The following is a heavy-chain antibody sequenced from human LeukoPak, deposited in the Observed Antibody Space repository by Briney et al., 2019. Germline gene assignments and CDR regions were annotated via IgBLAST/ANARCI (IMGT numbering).Heavy chain of an antibody. CDR2: INQDQSHK. V-gene: IGHV3-7*01. J-gene: IGHJ4*02. D-gene: IGHD3-22*01. CDR1: GFTFYNYW. CDR3: ARVIGGYDTVDC. Sequence: GGSLRLSCAASGFTFYNYWMSWVRQAPGKGLEWVANINQDQSHKYYLGSVEGRFTISRDNAKNSLYLQMDSLRAEGTAIYYCARVIGGYDTVDCWGQGSLVTVSS.